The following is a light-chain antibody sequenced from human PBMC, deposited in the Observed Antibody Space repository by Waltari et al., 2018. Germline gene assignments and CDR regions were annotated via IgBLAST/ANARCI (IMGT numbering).Light chain of an antibody. CDR1: GSNIGAGYD. CDR2: GVH. V-gene: IGLV1-40*01. CDR3: QSYDTTLSVV. J-gene: IGLJ2*01. Sequence: QSVLTQPPSASGAPGQRVTISCSGSGSNIGAGYDVHWYRQLPGKAPTLLIYGVHTRPPVVSDRFSCSQFDTSASLAIAGLQADDEADSYCQSYDTTLSVVFGGGTKLTVL.